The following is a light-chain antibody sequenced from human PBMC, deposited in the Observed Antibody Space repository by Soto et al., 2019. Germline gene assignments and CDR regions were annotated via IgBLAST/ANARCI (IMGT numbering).Light chain of an antibody. J-gene: IGLJ1*01. CDR1: SSDVGGYNY. CDR3: SSYTSTSTYV. CDR2: DVS. Sequence: QSVLTQPASVSGFPGQSITISCTGTSSDVGGYNYVSWYQQHPGKAPKLMIYDVSNRPSGVSNRFSGSKSGNTASLTISGLQAEDEADYHCSSYTSTSTYVFGTGTKVTVL. V-gene: IGLV2-14*01.